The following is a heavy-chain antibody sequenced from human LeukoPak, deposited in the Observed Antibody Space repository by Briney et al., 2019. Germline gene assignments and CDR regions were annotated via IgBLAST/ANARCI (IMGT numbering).Heavy chain of an antibody. D-gene: IGHD2-15*01. CDR1: GFTFSTSW. V-gene: IGHV3-74*01. CDR3: ARGGGTYAYFNF. Sequence: GGSLRLSCAASGFTFSTSWIHWVRQAPGKGLVWVSRITPDGSGTDYADSVKGRFTISRDNAKNSLYLQMNSLRAEDTAVYYCARGGGTYAYFNFWGQGTLVTVSS. J-gene: IGHJ4*02. CDR2: ITPDGSGT.